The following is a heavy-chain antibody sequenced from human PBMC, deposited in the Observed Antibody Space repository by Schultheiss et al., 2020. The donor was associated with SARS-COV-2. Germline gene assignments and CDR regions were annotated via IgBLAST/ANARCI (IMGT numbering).Heavy chain of an antibody. V-gene: IGHV4-61*05. D-gene: IGHD5-12*01. CDR2: IYYSGST. J-gene: IGHJ4*02. CDR1: GGSISSSSYY. CDR3: ARSDEYSGYAY. Sequence: SETLSLTCTVSGGSISSSSYYWGWIRQPPGEGLEWIGYIYYSGSTNYNPSLKSRVTISVDTSKNQFSLKLSSVTAADTAVYYCARSDEYSGYAYWGQGTLVTVSS.